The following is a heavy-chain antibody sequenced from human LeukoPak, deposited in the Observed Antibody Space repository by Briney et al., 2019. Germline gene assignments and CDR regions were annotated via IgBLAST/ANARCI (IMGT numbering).Heavy chain of an antibody. D-gene: IGHD2-15*01. CDR1: GFTFSSYA. J-gene: IGHJ4*02. CDR3: ARDRVSYCSGGSCSPNDY. CDR2: ISYDGSNK. V-gene: IGHV3-30*04. Sequence: PGGSLRLSCAASGFTFSSYAMHWVRQAPGKGLEWVAVISYDGSNKYYADSVKGRFTISRDNSKNTLYLQMNSLRAEDTAVHYCARDRVSYCSGGSCSPNDYWGQGTLVTVSS.